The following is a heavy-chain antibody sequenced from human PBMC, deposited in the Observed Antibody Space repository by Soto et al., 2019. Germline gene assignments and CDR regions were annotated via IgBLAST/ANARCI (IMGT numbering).Heavy chain of an antibody. CDR1: GGSSSSGDYY. D-gene: IGHD6-19*01. Sequence: PSETLSLTCTVSGGSSSSGDYYWSGIRQPPGKGLEWIGYIYYSGITYYNPSLKSRVTISVDTSKNQFSLKLSSVTAADTAVYYCARAGQQWLVRGGCDYWGQGTLVTVSS. CDR2: IYYSGIT. V-gene: IGHV4-30-4*01. J-gene: IGHJ4*02. CDR3: ARAGQQWLVRGGCDY.